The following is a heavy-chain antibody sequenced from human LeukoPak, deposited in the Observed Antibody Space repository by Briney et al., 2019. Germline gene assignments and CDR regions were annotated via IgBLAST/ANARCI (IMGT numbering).Heavy chain of an antibody. Sequence: ASVKVSCKASGYTFTGYYLHWVRQAPGQGLEWMGWINPNSGDTNYAQNFQGRVTMTRDTSISTAYMELSRLRSDDTAVYYCARGSGRAAEPDYWGQGTLVTVSS. CDR3: ARGSGRAAEPDY. V-gene: IGHV1-2*02. CDR2: INPNSGDT. CDR1: GYTFTGYY. D-gene: IGHD2-15*01. J-gene: IGHJ4*02.